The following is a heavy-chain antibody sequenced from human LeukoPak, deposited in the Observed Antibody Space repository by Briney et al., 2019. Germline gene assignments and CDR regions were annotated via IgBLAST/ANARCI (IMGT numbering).Heavy chain of an antibody. CDR3: ARGGSRMVTYGSLDY. J-gene: IGHJ4*02. CDR2: ISPYNGNT. V-gene: IGHV1-18*01. D-gene: IGHD2-21*02. Sequence: ASVKVSSKASGYTFTSYAINWVRQAPGQGFEWMGWISPYNGNTNYAQKLQGRVTMTADISTSTAYMELRSLRSDDTAVYHCARGGSRMVTYGSLDYWGQGSLVTVSS. CDR1: GYTFTSYA.